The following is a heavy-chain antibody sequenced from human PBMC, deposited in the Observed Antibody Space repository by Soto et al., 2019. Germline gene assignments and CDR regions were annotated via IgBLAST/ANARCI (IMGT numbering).Heavy chain of an antibody. V-gene: IGHV3-23*01. Sequence: GSLRISCAASGFTFSSFALSWVRQAPGKGLEWVSAISGSGDGTDYADSVKGRFTISRDNSKNTLYLQMNSLRAEDTAVYYCAGPGYSSQDYWGQGALVTVSS. CDR1: GFTFSSFA. J-gene: IGHJ4*02. D-gene: IGHD5-18*01. CDR3: AGPGYSSQDY. CDR2: ISGSGDGT.